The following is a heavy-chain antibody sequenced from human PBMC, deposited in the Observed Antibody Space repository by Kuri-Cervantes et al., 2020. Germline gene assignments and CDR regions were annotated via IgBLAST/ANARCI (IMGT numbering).Heavy chain of an antibody. CDR1: GFTFSSDS. J-gene: IGHJ1*01. CDR2: ISYDGKNQ. CDR3: AREGGGYYDILAGYYRAEYFQH. V-gene: IGHV3-30*04. Sequence: GGSLRLSCAASGFTFSSDSLHWVRQAPGKRLEWVAVISYDGKNQYYPDSVKGRFTISRDNSKNTLYLQMNSLRAEDTAVYYCAREGGGYYDILAGYYRAEYFQHWGQGTLVTVSS. D-gene: IGHD3-9*01.